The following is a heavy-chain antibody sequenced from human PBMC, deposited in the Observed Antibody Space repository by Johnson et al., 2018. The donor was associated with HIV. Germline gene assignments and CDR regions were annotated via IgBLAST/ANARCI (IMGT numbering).Heavy chain of an antibody. J-gene: IGHJ1*01. CDR1: GITFSNAW. D-gene: IGHD3-10*02. CDR2: SRSKTDGGTT. Sequence: VQLVESGGGSVKPGGSLRLSCAASGITFSNAWMSWVRQAPGKGLEWVGRSRSKTDGGTTDYAAPVKGRFSISRDISKNMLYLQMHSLRGDDTGHNVRGLLGLCWAMWG. V-gene: IGHV3-15*01. CDR3: GLLGLCWAM.